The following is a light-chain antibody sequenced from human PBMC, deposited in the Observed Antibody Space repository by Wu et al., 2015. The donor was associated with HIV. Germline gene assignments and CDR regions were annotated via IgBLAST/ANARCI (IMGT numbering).Light chain of an antibody. Sequence: EIVLTQTPGTLPLSPGERATLSCRASQSISANYLAWYQQKPGQAPRLLIFGVSNRASGIPARFSGSGSGTDFTLTISRLEPEDFAVYYCQQYDSSPPWTFGQGTRVEFK. CDR2: GVS. J-gene: IGKJ1*01. CDR3: QQYDSSPPWT. V-gene: IGKV3-20*01. CDR1: QSISANY.